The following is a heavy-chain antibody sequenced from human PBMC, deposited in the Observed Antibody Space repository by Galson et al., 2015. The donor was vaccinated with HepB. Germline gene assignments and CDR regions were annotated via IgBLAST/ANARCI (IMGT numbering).Heavy chain of an antibody. D-gene: IGHD2-15*01. V-gene: IGHV1-18*04. CDR2: ISPNTGDT. CDR3: VRVEVVAAASHFDY. J-gene: IGHJ4*02. CDR1: GYSFISFG. Sequence: SVKVSCKASGYSFISFGLSWLRQTPGQGLEWMGWISPNTGDTNYAQNLQGRVTMTTDTSTSTSYMELRSLRSDDTAVYYCVRVEVVAAASHFDYWGQGTLVTVSS.